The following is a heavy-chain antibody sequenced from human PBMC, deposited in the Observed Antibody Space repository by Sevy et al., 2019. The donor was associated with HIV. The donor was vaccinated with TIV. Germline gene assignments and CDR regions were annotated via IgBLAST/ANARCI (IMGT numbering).Heavy chain of an antibody. CDR2: IYYSGST. Sequence: SETLSLTCTVSGGSISSYYWSWIRQPPGKGLEWIGYIYYSGSTNYNPSLKSRVTISVDTSKNQFSLKLSSVPAADTAVYYCAGIGMTTVTTPFDYWGQGTLVTVSS. D-gene: IGHD4-17*01. CDR3: AGIGMTTVTTPFDY. CDR1: GGSISSYY. V-gene: IGHV4-59*01. J-gene: IGHJ4*02.